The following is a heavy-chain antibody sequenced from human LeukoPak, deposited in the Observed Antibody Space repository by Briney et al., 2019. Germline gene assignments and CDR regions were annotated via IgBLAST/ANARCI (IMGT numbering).Heavy chain of an antibody. D-gene: IGHD4-17*01. Sequence: AGGSLRLSCAASGFTFSSYWMSWVRQAPGKGLEWVANIKQDGSEKYYVDSVRGRFTISRDNAKNSLYLQMNSLRAEDTALYRCARTRYGDYDSYLHYWGQGTLVTVSS. CDR1: GFTFSSYW. V-gene: IGHV3-7*03. CDR2: IKQDGSEK. CDR3: ARTRYGDYDSYLHY. J-gene: IGHJ4*02.